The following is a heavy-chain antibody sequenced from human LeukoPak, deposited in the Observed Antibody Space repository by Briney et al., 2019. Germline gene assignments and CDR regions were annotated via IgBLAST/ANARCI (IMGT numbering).Heavy chain of an antibody. CDR3: ARRTSRGYSGYDEGDWFDP. D-gene: IGHD5-12*01. CDR1: GGSISSSSYY. J-gene: IGHJ5*02. CDR2: IYYSGSI. Sequence: SETLSLTCTVSGGSISSSSYYWGWIRQPPGKGLEWIGSIYYSGSIYYNPSLKSRVTISVDTSKNQFSLKLSSVTAADTAVYYCARRTSRGYSGYDEGDWFDPWGQGTLVTVSS. V-gene: IGHV4-39*07.